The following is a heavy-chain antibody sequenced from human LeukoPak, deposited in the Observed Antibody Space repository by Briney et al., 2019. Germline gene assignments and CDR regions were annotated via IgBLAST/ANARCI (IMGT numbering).Heavy chain of an antibody. CDR3: ARVDCSSTSCYDYYHYGMDV. D-gene: IGHD2-2*01. CDR1: GGTFSSYA. J-gene: IGHJ6*04. Sequence: SVKVSCKASGGTFSSYAISWVRQAPGQGLEWMGGIIPIFGTANYAQKFQGRVTITADESTSTAYMELSSLRSEDTAVYYCARVDCSSTSCYDYYHYGMDVWGKGTTVTVSS. V-gene: IGHV1-69*13. CDR2: IIPIFGTA.